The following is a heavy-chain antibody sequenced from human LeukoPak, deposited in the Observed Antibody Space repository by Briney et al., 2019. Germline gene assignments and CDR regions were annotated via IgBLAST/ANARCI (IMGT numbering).Heavy chain of an antibody. J-gene: IGHJ4*02. V-gene: IGHV4-31*03. CDR2: IYYSGST. D-gene: IGHD3-22*01. CDR3: ARSDSSGYYFDY. CDR1: GGSISSGGYY. Sequence: SETLSLTCTVSGGSISSGGYYWSWIRQHPGKGLEWIGYIYYSGSTYYNPSLKSRVTISVDTSKNQFSLKLSSVTAADTPVYYCARSDSSGYYFDYWGQGTLVTVSS.